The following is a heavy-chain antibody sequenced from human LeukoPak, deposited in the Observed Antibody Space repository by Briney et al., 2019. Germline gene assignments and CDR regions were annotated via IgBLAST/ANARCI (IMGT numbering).Heavy chain of an antibody. CDR3: ARDEGVVVAAGEFFDY. D-gene: IGHD2-15*01. Sequence: SVKVSCKASGGTFSSYAISWVRQAPGQGLEWMGRIIPILGIANSAQKFEGSVTITADKSTSTAYMELSSLRSEDTAVYYCARDEGVVVAAGEFFDYWGQGTLVTVSS. CDR1: GGTFSSYA. J-gene: IGHJ4*02. CDR2: IIPILGIA. V-gene: IGHV1-69*04.